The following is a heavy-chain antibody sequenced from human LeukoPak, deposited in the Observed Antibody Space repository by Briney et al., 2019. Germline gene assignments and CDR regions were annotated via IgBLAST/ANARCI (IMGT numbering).Heavy chain of an antibody. CDR3: AKAYSYGRTSYYFDY. CDR1: GFTFDDYA. CDR2: ISWNSGSI. D-gene: IGHD5-18*01. V-gene: IGHV3-9*01. Sequence: PGRSLRLSCAASGFTFDDYAMHWVRQAPGKGLEWVSGISWNSGSIGYADSVKGRFTISRDNAKNSLYLQMNSLRAEDTALYYCAKAYSYGRTSYYFDYWGQGTLVTVST. J-gene: IGHJ4*02.